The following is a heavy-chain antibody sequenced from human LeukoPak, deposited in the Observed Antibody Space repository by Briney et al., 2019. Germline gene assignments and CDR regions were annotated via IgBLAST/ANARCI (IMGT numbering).Heavy chain of an antibody. CDR2: IKQDGSEK. D-gene: IGHD3-3*01. Sequence: GGSLRHSCAASGFTFSSYWMSWVRQAPGKGLEWVANIKQDGSEKYYVDSVKGRFTISRDNAKNSLYLQMNSLRAEDTAVYYCARGPYDFWSGYYEFVFDYWGQGTLVTVSS. CDR1: GFTFSSYW. CDR3: ARGPYDFWSGYYEFVFDY. V-gene: IGHV3-7*04. J-gene: IGHJ4*02.